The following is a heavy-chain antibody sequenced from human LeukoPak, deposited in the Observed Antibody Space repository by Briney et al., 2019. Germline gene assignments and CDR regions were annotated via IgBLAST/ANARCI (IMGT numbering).Heavy chain of an antibody. V-gene: IGHV4-39*01. J-gene: IGHJ4*02. Sequence: SETLSLTCTVSGGSINSTTYSWDWIRQPPGKGLEWIGSIYYSGSTYYNPSLKSRVTISVDTSKNQFSLKLTSVTAADTAVYYCARLDGDYDDYVGFDYWGQGTLVTVSS. CDR3: ARLDGDYDDYVGFDY. CDR2: IYYSGST. D-gene: IGHD4-17*01. CDR1: GGSINSTTYS.